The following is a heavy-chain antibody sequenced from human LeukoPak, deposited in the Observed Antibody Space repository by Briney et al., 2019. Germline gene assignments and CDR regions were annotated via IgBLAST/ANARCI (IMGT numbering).Heavy chain of an antibody. J-gene: IGHJ4*02. CDR2: IYYSGST. V-gene: IGHV4-39*01. CDR1: GGSISSSSYY. D-gene: IGHD3-9*01. Sequence: SETLSLTCTVSGGSISSSSYYWGWIRQPPGKGLEWIGGIYYSGSTYYNPSLKSRVTISVDASKNQFSLKLSSVTAADTAVYYCARLSTPPASLRYFDWLPDGTVRRLPNYFDYWGQGTLVTVSS. CDR3: ARLSTPPASLRYFDWLPDGTVRRLPNYFDY.